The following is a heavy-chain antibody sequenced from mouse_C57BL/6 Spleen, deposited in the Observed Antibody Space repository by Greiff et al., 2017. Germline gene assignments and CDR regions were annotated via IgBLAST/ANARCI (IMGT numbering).Heavy chain of an antibody. CDR1: GYSITSGYY. V-gene: IGHV3-6*01. CDR3: ARVNYDYDFYAMDY. J-gene: IGHJ4*01. Sequence: EVKVEESGPGLVKPSQSLSLTCSVIGYSITSGYYWNWIRQFPGNKLEWMGYISYDGSNNYNPSLKNRISITRDTSKNQFFLKLNSVTTEDTATYYCARVNYDYDFYAMDYWGQGTSVTVSS. D-gene: IGHD2-4*01. CDR2: ISYDGSN.